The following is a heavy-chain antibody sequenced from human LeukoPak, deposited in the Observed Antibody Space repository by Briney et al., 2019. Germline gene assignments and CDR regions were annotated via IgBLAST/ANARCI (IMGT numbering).Heavy chain of an antibody. CDR2: ISSSGSTI. J-gene: IGHJ6*03. D-gene: IGHD5-12*01. Sequence: PGGSLRLSCAASGFTFSSYSMNWVRQAPGKGLEWVSYISSSGSTIFYADSVKGRFSISRDNAKNSLYLQMNSLRAEDTAVYYCAASGYNFDYYYYMDVWGKGTTVTISS. V-gene: IGHV3-48*04. CDR3: AASGYNFDYYYYMDV. CDR1: GFTFSSYS.